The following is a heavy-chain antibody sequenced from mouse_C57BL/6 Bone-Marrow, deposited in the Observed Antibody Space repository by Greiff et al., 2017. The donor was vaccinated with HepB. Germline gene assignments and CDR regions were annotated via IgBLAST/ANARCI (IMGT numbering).Heavy chain of an antibody. CDR3: ARGAYYSNYVEAMDY. Sequence: VQLQESGAELVRPGPSVKVSCKASGYAFTNYLIEWVKQRPGQGLEWIGVINPGSGGTNYNEKFKSKATLTVDKSSSTAYMQLSSLTSEDSAVYYCARGAYYSNYVEAMDYWGQGTSVTVSS. CDR2: INPGSGGT. D-gene: IGHD2-5*01. V-gene: IGHV1-54*01. CDR1: GYAFTNYL. J-gene: IGHJ4*01.